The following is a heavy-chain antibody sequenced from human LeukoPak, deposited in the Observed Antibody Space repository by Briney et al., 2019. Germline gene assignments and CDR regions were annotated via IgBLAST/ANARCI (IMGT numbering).Heavy chain of an antibody. Sequence: GASVKVSCKASGYTFTGYYMHWVRQAPGQGLEWMGWINPNSGGTNYAQKFQGRVTMTRDTSISTAYMELSRLRSDDTAVYYCARGKRGYCSSTSCPEFDYWGQGTLVTVSS. CDR1: GYTFTGYY. V-gene: IGHV1-2*02. D-gene: IGHD2-2*01. CDR2: INPNSGGT. CDR3: ARGKRGYCSSTSCPEFDY. J-gene: IGHJ4*02.